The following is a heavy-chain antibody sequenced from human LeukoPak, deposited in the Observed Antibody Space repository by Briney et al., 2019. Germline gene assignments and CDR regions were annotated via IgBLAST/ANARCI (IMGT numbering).Heavy chain of an antibody. D-gene: IGHD2-15*01. CDR2: IYQSGRT. CDR3: ARPTPYCSGGSCYFDY. V-gene: IGHV4-38-2*01. J-gene: IGHJ4*02. Sequence: SETLSLTCGVCGYSISSGYYWGWIRQPPGKGLEWIGSIYQSGRTYYNPSLKSRVTISVDTSKNQFSLKLSSVTAAGTAVYYCARPTPYCSGGSCYFDYWGQGTLVTVSS. CDR1: GYSISSGYY.